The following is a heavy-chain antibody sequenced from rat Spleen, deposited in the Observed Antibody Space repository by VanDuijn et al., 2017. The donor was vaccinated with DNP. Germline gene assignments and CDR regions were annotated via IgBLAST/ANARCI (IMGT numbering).Heavy chain of an antibody. CDR2: ISYDGSST. V-gene: IGHV5-29*01. CDR3: ARGTTPFDY. J-gene: IGHJ2*01. D-gene: IGHD1-4*01. CDR1: GFTFSDYY. Sequence: EVQLVESDGGLVQPGRSLKLSCAASGFTFSDYYMAWVRQAPTKGLEWVATISYDGSSTYYRDSVKGRFTISRDNAKSTLYLQMDSLRSEDTATYYCARGTTPFDYWGQGVMVTVSS.